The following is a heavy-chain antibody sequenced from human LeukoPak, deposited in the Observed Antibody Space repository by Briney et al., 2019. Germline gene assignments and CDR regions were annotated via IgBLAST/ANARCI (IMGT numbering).Heavy chain of an antibody. CDR2: ISYDGSNK. Sequence: GRSLRLSCAASGFTFSSYGMHWVRQAPGKGLEWVAVISYDGSNKYYADSVKGRFTISRDNSKSTLYLQMNSLRAEDTAVYYCAKDREAVAGDYWGQGTLVTVSS. V-gene: IGHV3-30*18. CDR1: GFTFSSYG. J-gene: IGHJ4*02. CDR3: AKDREAVAGDY. D-gene: IGHD6-19*01.